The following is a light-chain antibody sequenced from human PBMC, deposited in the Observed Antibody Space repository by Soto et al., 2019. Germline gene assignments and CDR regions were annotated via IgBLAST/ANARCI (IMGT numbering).Light chain of an antibody. CDR1: QTVSTY. CDR2: GAS. V-gene: IGKV3-11*01. J-gene: IGKJ4*01. CDR3: QKHNAAPLT. Sequence: IVLSQSPATLSLSPGERATLSCRARQTVSTYLSWYQHKPGQAPRLLIYGASNRATGIPARFSGSGSGTDFTLTISNLQPEDVATYYCQKHNAAPLTFGGGTKVDVK.